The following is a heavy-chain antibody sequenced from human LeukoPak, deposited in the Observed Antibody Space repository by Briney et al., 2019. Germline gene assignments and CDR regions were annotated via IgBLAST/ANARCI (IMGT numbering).Heavy chain of an antibody. Sequence: SQTLSLTCAISGDSVSSNSAAWNWIRQSPSRGLGWLGRTYYRSKWYNDYAVSVKSRITINPDTSKNQFSLNLSSVTAADTAVYYCARFSSIAAAFDYWGLGTLVTVSS. J-gene: IGHJ4*02. D-gene: IGHD6-13*01. CDR1: GDSVSSNSAA. V-gene: IGHV6-1*01. CDR3: ARFSSIAAAFDY. CDR2: TYYRSKWYN.